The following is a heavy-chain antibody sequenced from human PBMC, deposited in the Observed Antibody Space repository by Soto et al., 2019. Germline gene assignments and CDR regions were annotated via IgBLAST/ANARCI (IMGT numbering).Heavy chain of an antibody. CDR3: ARDVGYYDSSGYYPYYFDY. CDR1: GGSISSYY. J-gene: IGHJ4*02. D-gene: IGHD3-22*01. Sequence: TSETLSLTCTVSGGSISSYYWSWIRQPPGKGLEWIGYIYYSGSTNYNPSLKSRVTISVDTSKNQFSLKLSSVTAADTAVYYCARDVGYYDSSGYYPYYFDYWGQGTLVTVSS. CDR2: IYYSGST. V-gene: IGHV4-59*01.